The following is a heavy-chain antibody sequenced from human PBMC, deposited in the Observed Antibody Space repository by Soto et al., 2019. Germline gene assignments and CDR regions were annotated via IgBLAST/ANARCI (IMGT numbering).Heavy chain of an antibody. CDR3: ARDTIVVVPAAEGPDAFDI. J-gene: IGHJ3*02. Sequence: SXKVSYKASGYTXSSYYMNWVRQAPGQGLEWIGIINPSGGSTSYAQKFQGRVTITSDTSTSTVYMELSSLRSEDTAVYYCARDTIVVVPAAEGPDAFDIWGQGTMVTVSS. CDR1: GYTXSSYY. CDR2: INPSGGST. D-gene: IGHD2-2*01. V-gene: IGHV1-46*01.